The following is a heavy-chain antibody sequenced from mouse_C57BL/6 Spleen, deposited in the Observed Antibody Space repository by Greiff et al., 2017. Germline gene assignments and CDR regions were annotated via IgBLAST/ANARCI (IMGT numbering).Heavy chain of an antibody. CDR2: IDPEDGDT. V-gene: IGHV14-1*01. J-gene: IGHJ3*01. Sequence: EVQLQQSGAELVRPGASVKLSCTASGFNITDYYMHWVKQRPEQGLEWIGMIDPEDGDTEYAPKFQGKATMTADPSSNTAYLQLSSLTSEDTAVYYCTNPRNTTVPGFAYGGQGTLVTVSA. D-gene: IGHD1-1*01. CDR1: GFNITDYY. CDR3: TNPRNTTVPGFAY.